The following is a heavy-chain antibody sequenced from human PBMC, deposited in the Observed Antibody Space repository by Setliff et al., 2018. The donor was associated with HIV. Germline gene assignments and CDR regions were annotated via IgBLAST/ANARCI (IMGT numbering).Heavy chain of an antibody. CDR1: GSAFDNYC. CDR2: IGGSTGST. CDR3: AKPLTQWGVSPYHYAVDV. D-gene: IGHD1-26*01. Sequence: GGSLRLSCAASGSAFDNYCMTWVCQAPGKGLEWVSAIGGSTGSTYYADSVKGRFTISTDNSKNTLYLQMNSLRAEDTAVYYCAKPLTQWGVSPYHYAVDVWGQGTTVTVSS. V-gene: IGHV3-23*01. J-gene: IGHJ6*02.